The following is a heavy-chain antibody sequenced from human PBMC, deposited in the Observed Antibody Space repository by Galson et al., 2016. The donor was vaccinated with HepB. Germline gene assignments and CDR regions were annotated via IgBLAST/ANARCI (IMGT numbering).Heavy chain of an antibody. J-gene: IGHJ6*02. CDR2: IDPSDSYT. V-gene: IGHV5-10-1*01. Sequence: QSGAEVKKPGESLRISCKGSGYSFTNYWISWVRQMPGKGLEWMGRIDPSDSYTHYSPSFQGHVTIPTDKSSSTAYLQWSSPKAWDTAMYYCARQANPLYCSGGSCYNYYGMDVWGQGTTVTVSS. CDR1: GYSFTNYW. CDR3: ARQANPLYCSGGSCYNYYGMDV. D-gene: IGHD2-15*01.